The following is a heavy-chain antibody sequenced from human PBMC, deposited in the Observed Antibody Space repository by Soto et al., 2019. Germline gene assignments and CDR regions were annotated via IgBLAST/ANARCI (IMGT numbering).Heavy chain of an antibody. CDR3: AIDRMHFDRTGHSGRRLFDP. D-gene: IGHD2-8*02. CDR1: GGTFNNNG. Sequence: SVKVSCKASGGTFNNNGVTWVRQAPGQGLEWMGGLIPIFGTGSYAQRFQGRVTLIADESTSTAYMELNSLRSEDTAVYYCAIDRMHFDRTGHSGRRLFDPWGQGTLVTVSS. CDR2: LIPIFGTG. J-gene: IGHJ5*02. V-gene: IGHV1-69*01.